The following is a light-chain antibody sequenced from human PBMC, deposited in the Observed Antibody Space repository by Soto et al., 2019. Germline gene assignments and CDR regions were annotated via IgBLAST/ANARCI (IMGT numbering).Light chain of an antibody. CDR1: QSVSSY. CDR3: PGRSNWPRT. CDR2: DAS. V-gene: IGKV3-11*01. Sequence: EIVLTQSPATLSLSPGERATLSCRASQSVSSYLAWYQQKPGQAPRLLIYDASNRATCIPARFSGSGSGTDFTLTIITLEPADFAVYNCPGRSNWPRTFGQGTKVELK. J-gene: IGKJ1*01.